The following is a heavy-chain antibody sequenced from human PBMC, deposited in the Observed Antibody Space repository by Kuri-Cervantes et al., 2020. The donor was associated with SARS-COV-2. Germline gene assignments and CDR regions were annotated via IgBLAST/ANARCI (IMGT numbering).Heavy chain of an antibody. CDR1: GGSVSSGSYY. D-gene: IGHD6-19*01. CDR3: ARDSRKNSGWYIDY. J-gene: IGHJ4*02. V-gene: IGHV4-61*01. CDR2: IYYSGST. Sequence: SETLSLTCTVSGGSVSSGSYYWSWIRQPPGKGLEWIGYIYYSGSTYYNPSLKSRVTISVDTSKNQFSLKLSSVTAADTAVYYCARDSRKNSGWYIDYWGQGTLVTVSS.